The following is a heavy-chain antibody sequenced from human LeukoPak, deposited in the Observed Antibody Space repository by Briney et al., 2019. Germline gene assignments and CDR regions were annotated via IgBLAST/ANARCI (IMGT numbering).Heavy chain of an antibody. Sequence: SETPSLTCTVSGASVSSGSYYWSWTRQPPGKGLEWIGYIYYSGSTNYNPSLKSRVTISVDTSKNQFSLKLSSVTAADTAVYYCARGSRGYTYGWGQGTLVTVSS. V-gene: IGHV4-61*01. CDR2: IYYSGST. D-gene: IGHD5-18*01. CDR3: ARGSRGYTYG. CDR1: GASVSSGSYY. J-gene: IGHJ4*02.